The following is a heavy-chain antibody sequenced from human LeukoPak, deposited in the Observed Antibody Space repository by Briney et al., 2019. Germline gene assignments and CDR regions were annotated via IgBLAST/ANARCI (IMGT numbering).Heavy chain of an antibody. CDR1: GYSFTSYW. D-gene: IGHD3-9*01. CDR3: ARRNYDILTYYYGMDV. Sequence: GESLQSSCKGSGYSFTSYWVGWVRQMPGKGLEWMGIIYPGDSDTRYSPSFEGQVTISADKSISTAYLQWSSLKASDTAMYYCARRNYDILTYYYGMDVWGQGTTVTVSS. CDR2: IYPGDSDT. V-gene: IGHV5-51*01. J-gene: IGHJ6*02.